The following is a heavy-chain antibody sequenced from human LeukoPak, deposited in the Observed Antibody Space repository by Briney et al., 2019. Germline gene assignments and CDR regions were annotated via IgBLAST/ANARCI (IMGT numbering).Heavy chain of an antibody. CDR1: SGSISTSNYY. J-gene: IGHJ4*02. V-gene: IGHV4-39*07. D-gene: IGHD5-18*01. CDR2: IFYSGST. CDR3: ARLVRGYSYGSFDY. Sequence: SETLSLTCTVSSGSISTSNYYWGWVRQPPGKALEWIGNIFYSGSTYYSPSLKSRVTISLDTSRNQFSLKLNSVTAADTAVYYCARLVRGYSYGSFDYWGQGTLVTVSS.